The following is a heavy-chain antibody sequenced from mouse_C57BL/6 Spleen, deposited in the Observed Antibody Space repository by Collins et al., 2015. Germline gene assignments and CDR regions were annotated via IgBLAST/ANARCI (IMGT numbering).Heavy chain of an antibody. CDR1: GFTFSSFG. CDR2: FSSGGSAI. Sequence: DVLLVEVWGRLSAAWRVRKLSCAASGFTFSSFGMHWVRQAPEKGLEWVAYFSSGGSAIYYADTVQGRFTISRDNPKNTLFLQMTSLRSEDTAMYYCARGYRYDGGYAMDYWGQGTSVTVSS. CDR3: ARGYRYDGGYAMDY. J-gene: IGHJ4*01. V-gene: IGHV5-17*02. D-gene: IGHD2-14*01.